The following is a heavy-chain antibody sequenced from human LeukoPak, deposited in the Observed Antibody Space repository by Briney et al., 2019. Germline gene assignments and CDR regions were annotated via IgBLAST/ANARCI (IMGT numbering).Heavy chain of an antibody. V-gene: IGHV1-69*01. CDR2: IIPIFGTA. Sequence: SVKVSCKASGGTFSSYAISWVRQAPGQRPEWMGGIIPIFGTANYAQKFQGRVTITADESTSTAYMELSSLRSEDTAVYYCARSDYDFWSGYYDYYYYYMDVWGKGTTVTVSS. CDR1: GGTFSSYA. CDR3: ARSDYDFWSGYYDYYYYYMDV. J-gene: IGHJ6*03. D-gene: IGHD3-3*01.